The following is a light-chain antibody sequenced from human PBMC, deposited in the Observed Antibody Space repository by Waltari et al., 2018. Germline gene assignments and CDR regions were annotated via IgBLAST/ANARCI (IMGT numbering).Light chain of an antibody. CDR1: SSDVGGYNY. J-gene: IGLJ3*02. CDR2: DVG. Sequence: QSALTQPASMSGSPGQSITISCTGTSSDVGGYNYVSWYQQHPGRAPKLLIYDVGNRPSGISNRFSGSKSGSTASLTISGLQAEDEANYYCNSYTSSNTWVFGGGTKLTVL. V-gene: IGLV2-14*03. CDR3: NSYTSSNTWV.